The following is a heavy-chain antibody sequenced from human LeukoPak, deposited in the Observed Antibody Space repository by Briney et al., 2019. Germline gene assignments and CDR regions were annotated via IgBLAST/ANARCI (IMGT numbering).Heavy chain of an antibody. CDR2: IYTSGST. CDR1: GGSISSGSYY. D-gene: IGHD2-21*01. CDR3: ARDLSGDFFDY. Sequence: TLSLTCTVSGGSISSGSYYWSWIRQPAGKGLEWIGRIYTSGSTNYNPSLKSRVTISVDTSKNQFSLKLSSVTAADTAVYYCARDLSGDFFDYWGQGTLVTVSS. V-gene: IGHV4-61*02. J-gene: IGHJ4*02.